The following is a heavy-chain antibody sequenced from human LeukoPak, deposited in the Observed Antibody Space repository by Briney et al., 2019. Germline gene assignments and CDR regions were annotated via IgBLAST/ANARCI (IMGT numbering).Heavy chain of an antibody. CDR3: ARQGAVVPAANYMDV. Sequence: GGSLRLSCAASGFTFSDYYMSWFRQAPGKGLEWVSYISKSGDSIYYADSVKGRFTISRDNAKNSLYLQMNSLRAEDTAVYYCARQGAVVPAANYMDVWGKGTTVTVSS. D-gene: IGHD2-2*01. CDR1: GFTFSDYY. V-gene: IGHV3-11*04. CDR2: ISKSGDSI. J-gene: IGHJ6*03.